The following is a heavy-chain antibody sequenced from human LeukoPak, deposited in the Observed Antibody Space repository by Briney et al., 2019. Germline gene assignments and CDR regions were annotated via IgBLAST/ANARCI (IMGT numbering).Heavy chain of an antibody. J-gene: IGHJ4*02. CDR2: ISYDGSNK. CDR3: AGSGGSYSPVPFDH. V-gene: IGHV3-30-3*01. Sequence: PGGSLRLSCAASGFTFSSYAMHWVRQAPGKGLEWVAVISYDGSNKYYADSVKGRFTISRDNSKNTLYLQMNSLRAEDTAVYYCAGSGGSYSPVPFDHWGQGTLATVSS. D-gene: IGHD2-15*01. CDR1: GFTFSSYA.